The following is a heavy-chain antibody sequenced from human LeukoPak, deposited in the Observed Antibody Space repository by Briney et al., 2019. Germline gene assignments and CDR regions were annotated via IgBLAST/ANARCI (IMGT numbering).Heavy chain of an antibody. CDR3: TGTYYGSGSYADFDY. V-gene: IGHV3-73*01. Sequence: GGSLRRSGAASGFTFSSSARHWVRQASGKGLEWVGRIRSTANGYATAYAASVKARFTISRDDSKNPAYLQMDSLKTEDTAVYYCTGTYYGSGSYADFDYWGQGTLVTVSS. D-gene: IGHD3-10*01. CDR2: IRSTANGYAT. J-gene: IGHJ4*02. CDR1: GFTFSSSA.